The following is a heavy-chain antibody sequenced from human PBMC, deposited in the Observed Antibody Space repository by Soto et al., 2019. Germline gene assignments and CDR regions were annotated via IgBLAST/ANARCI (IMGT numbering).Heavy chain of an antibody. J-gene: IGHJ4*02. Sequence: QVQLQQWGAGLLKPSETLSLTCAVYGGSFSGYYWSWIRQPPGKGLAWIGEINHSGSTNYNPSLKSRVTISVDTSKNQFSLKLSSVTAADTAVYYCARASRYDILTGYYLDYWGQGTLVTVSS. CDR3: ARASRYDILTGYYLDY. CDR1: GGSFSGYY. D-gene: IGHD3-9*01. CDR2: INHSGST. V-gene: IGHV4-34*01.